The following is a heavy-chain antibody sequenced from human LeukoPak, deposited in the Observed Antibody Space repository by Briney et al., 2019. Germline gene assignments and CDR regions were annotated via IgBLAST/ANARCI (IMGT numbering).Heavy chain of an antibody. CDR1: GGTFSSYA. J-gene: IGHJ6*03. CDR3: ARDGPYYDFWSGYYRTPPGRRYYYYMDV. D-gene: IGHD3-3*01. V-gene: IGHV1-69*05. Sequence: SVKVSCKASGGTFSSYAISWVRQAPGQGLEWMGGIIPIFGTANYAQKFQGRVTITTDESTSTAYMELSSLRSEDTAVYYCARDGPYYDFWSGYYRTPPGRRYYYYMDVWGKGTTVTVSS. CDR2: IIPIFGTA.